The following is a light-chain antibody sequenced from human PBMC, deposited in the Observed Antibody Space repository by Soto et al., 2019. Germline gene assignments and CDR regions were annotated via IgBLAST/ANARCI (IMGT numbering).Light chain of an antibody. CDR2: GAS. CDR3: QQDQNWPLIT. Sequence: DIVMTQSPDSLAVSLGERATITCKSSQSVSSNLAWYQQKPGQTPRLLIYGASTRATGIPDRFSGSGSGTEFTLTISSLQSEGFADYSCQQDQNWPLITFGQG. J-gene: IGKJ5*01. CDR1: QSVSSN. V-gene: IGKV3-15*01.